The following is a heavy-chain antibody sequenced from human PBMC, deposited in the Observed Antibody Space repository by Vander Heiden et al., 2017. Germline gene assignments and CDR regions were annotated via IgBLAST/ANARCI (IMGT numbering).Heavy chain of an antibody. Sequence: QMQPVQSGAEVTKPGASVIVSCKASGYTLTGYYMHWRRQAPGQGLEWMGWNNPNSGDTSISTAYMELSRLRSDDTAVYYCARVYSGYYSFYFDYWGQGTLVTVSS. CDR3: ARVYSGYYSFYFDY. D-gene: IGHD1-26*01. J-gene: IGHJ4*02. CDR2: NNPNSG. CDR1: GYTLTGYY. V-gene: IGHV1-2*02.